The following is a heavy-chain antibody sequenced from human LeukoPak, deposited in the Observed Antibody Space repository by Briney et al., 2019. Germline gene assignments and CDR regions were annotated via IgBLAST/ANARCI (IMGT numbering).Heavy chain of an antibody. CDR3: ARVGRDGYNWDAFDI. D-gene: IGHD5-24*01. V-gene: IGHV3-74*01. CDR1: GFTFSGYW. Sequence: PGGFLRLSCAASGFTFSGYWMHWVRQAPGKGLVWVSHLNSGGSVTTYADSVKGRFTISRDNAKNTLYLQMDSLRDEDTAVYYCARVGRDGYNWDAFDIWGQGTMVTVSS. J-gene: IGHJ3*02. CDR2: LNSGGSVT.